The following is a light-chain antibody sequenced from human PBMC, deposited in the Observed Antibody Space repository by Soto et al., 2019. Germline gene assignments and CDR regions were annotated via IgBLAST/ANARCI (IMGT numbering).Light chain of an antibody. Sequence: QSALTQPASVSGSPGQSITISCTGTSSDVGVYNYVSWYQQHPGKDPKLMIYEVSNRPSGVSNRFSGSKSGNTASLTISGLQAEEEADYDCSSYTSSRTRVFGGGTKLTV. CDR2: EVS. CDR1: SSDVGVYNY. V-gene: IGLV2-14*01. J-gene: IGLJ3*02. CDR3: SSYTSSRTRV.